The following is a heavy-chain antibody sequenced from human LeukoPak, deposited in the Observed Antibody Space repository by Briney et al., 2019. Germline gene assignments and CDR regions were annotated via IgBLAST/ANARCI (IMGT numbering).Heavy chain of an antibody. CDR2: ISGSGGST. CDR1: GFTFSAYA. CDR3: AKPARTDYTDY. D-gene: IGHD1-14*01. J-gene: IGHJ4*02. V-gene: IGHV3-23*01. Sequence: GGSLRLSCAASGFTFSAYAMSWVRQAPGKGLEWVSAISGSGGSTYYANSVRGRFTISRDNSGNTLYLQMNSLRAEDTAVYYCAKPARTDYTDYWGQGTLVTVSS.